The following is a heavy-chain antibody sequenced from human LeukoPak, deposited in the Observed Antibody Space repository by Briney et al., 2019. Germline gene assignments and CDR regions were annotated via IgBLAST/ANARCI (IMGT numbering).Heavy chain of an antibody. D-gene: IGHD5-12*01. CDR2: IYYSGST. J-gene: IGHJ6*03. CDR1: GGSISSGGYY. V-gene: IGHV4-31*03. CDR3: ARDGRVGRTYEVKGSYMDV. Sequence: PSETLSLTCTVSGGSISSGGYYWSWIRQHPGKGLGWIGYIYYSGSTYYNPSHKSRVTISVDTSKNQFSLKLSSVTAADTAVYYCARDGRVGRTYEVKGSYMDVWGKGTTVTVSS.